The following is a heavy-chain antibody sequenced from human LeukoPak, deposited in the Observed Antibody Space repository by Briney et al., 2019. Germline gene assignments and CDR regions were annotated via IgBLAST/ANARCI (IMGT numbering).Heavy chain of an antibody. CDR1: GFTFSSYS. V-gene: IGHV3-48*01. Sequence: GGSLRLSCAASGFTFSSYSMNWVRQAPGKGLEWVSYISSSSSTIYYADSVKGRFTISRDNAKNSLYLQMNSLRAEDTAVYYCAGTYSGYDPLGDYWGQGTLVTVSS. CDR3: AGTYSGYDPLGDY. J-gene: IGHJ4*02. CDR2: ISSSSSTI. D-gene: IGHD5-12*01.